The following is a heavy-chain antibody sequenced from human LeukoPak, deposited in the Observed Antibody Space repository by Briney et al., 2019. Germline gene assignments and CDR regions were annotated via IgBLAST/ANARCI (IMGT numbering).Heavy chain of an antibody. CDR1: GFTFSDYY. V-gene: IGHV3-69-1*01. Sequence: PGGSLRLSCAASGFTFSDYYMSWIRQAPGKGLEWISYISSSSTIYYADSVKGRFTISRDNAKNSLYLQMNSLRAEDTAVYYCARDLDSLAFFWGQGTLVTVSS. J-gene: IGHJ4*02. CDR3: ARDLDSLAFF. D-gene: IGHD1-1*01. CDR2: ISSSSTI.